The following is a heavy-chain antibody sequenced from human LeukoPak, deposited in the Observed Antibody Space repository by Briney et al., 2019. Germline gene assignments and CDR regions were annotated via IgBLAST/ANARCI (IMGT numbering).Heavy chain of an antibody. J-gene: IGHJ4*02. CDR2: INPHSSGT. CDR1: GYRFTGYY. D-gene: IGHD3-9*01. Sequence: ASVKVSCKASGYRFTGYYIHWVRQAPGQGLEWMGWINPHSSGTKFAQKFQGRVTMTRDTSISTVYMEVSRLRSDDAAVYYCAREYYDILTGSLDYWGQGALVTVSS. V-gene: IGHV1-2*02. CDR3: AREYYDILTGSLDY.